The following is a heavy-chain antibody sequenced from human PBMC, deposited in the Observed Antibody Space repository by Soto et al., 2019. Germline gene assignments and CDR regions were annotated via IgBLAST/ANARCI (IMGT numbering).Heavy chain of an antibody. V-gene: IGHV3-53*01. CDR2: SYSGGST. J-gene: IGHJ4*02. D-gene: IGHD2-15*01. Sequence: GGSLRLSCAASGFTVSNNYMGWVRQDPGKGLEWGSISYSGGSTYYADSVQGRFTISRDNSKNTLFLQMNSLRAEDTAVYYCAREGGGVYCSGGSCYGRYFDFWGQGTRVTVSS. CDR1: GFTVSNNY. CDR3: AREGGGVYCSGGSCYGRYFDF.